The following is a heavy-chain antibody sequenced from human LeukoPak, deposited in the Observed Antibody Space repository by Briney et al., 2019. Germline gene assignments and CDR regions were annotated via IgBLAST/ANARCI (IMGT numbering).Heavy chain of an antibody. CDR1: GFTSSSYC. CDR3: ARDRIRQFPGGAFDI. D-gene: IGHD3-10*01. J-gene: IGHJ3*02. V-gene: IGHV3-7*01. CDR2: TKQDGSEK. Sequence: PGGTLRISSAASGFTSSSYCMSWVPQAPGLGLEWVANTKQDGSEKYYVAAVKGRCTISRDNAKNSLYLQMNSLRAEDTAVYYCARDRIRQFPGGAFDIWGQRTMVTVSS.